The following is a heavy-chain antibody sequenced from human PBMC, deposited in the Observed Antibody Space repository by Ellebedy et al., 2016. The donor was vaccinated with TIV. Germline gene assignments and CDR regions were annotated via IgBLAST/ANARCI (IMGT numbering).Heavy chain of an antibody. D-gene: IGHD3-16*01. CDR1: GFTFSNDW. CDR3: ARDLNWGTT. J-gene: IGHJ5*02. Sequence: GESLKISXAASGFTFSNDWMTWVRQAPGKGLEWVANINPDGSEKCCVGSVEGRFSISRDNAKNSLYLQMTSLRAEDTALYYCARDLNWGTTWGQGTLVTVSS. CDR2: INPDGSEK. V-gene: IGHV3-7*01.